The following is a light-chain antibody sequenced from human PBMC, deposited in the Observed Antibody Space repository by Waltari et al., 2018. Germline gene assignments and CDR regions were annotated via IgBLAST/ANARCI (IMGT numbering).Light chain of an antibody. Sequence: EIVLTQSPGSLSSSPGERVTLSCRDSQSVSRALAWYQHKPGQAPRLLIFGASNRATGIPDRFSGSGSETDFSLTISRLEPEDFAVYYCQHYVRLPATFGRGTKVEIK. CDR2: GAS. J-gene: IGKJ1*01. CDR3: QHYVRLPAT. CDR1: QSVSRA. V-gene: IGKV3-20*01.